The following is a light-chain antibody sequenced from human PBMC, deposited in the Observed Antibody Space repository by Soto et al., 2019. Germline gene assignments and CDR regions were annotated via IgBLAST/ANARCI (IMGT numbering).Light chain of an antibody. V-gene: IGKV1-6*01. J-gene: IGKJ1*01. Sequence: AIQMTQSPSSLSASVGDRVTITCRASQGIRNDLGWYQQKPGTAPKLLIFAASSLQSGVPSRFSGSGSGTDFTLTISSLQPEDFATYYCLQDYNYPRTFGQGTKVEIK. CDR2: AAS. CDR3: LQDYNYPRT. CDR1: QGIRND.